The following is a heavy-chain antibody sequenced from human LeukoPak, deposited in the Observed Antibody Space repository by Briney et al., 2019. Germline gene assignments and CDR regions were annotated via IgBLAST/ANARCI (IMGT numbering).Heavy chain of an antibody. J-gene: IGHJ4*02. CDR1: GFTFNIYV. CDR2: ISGSGDTT. CDR3: AKARVISSFDY. D-gene: IGHD3-16*02. Sequence: PEGSLRLSCAASGFTFNIYVLTWVRQAPGKGLEWVSSISGSGDTTYYADSVKGRFTISRDNSKNLLYLKMTDLRVDDTAVYYCAKARVISSFDYWGQGALVTVFS. V-gene: IGHV3-23*01.